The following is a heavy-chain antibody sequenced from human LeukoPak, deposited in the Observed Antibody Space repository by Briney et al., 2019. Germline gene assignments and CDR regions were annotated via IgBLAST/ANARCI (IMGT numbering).Heavy chain of an antibody. D-gene: IGHD5-24*01. CDR1: GFPFRDHA. CDR3: ARDEFDGYNLGPSIY. CDR2: ISYDARHE. V-gene: IGHV3-30*03. J-gene: IGHJ4*02. Sequence: GGSLRLSCEASGFPFRDHAMHWVRQAPGKGLDGVAVISYDARHENYADSVKGRFTVSRDDSRSTLYLQMNSLKTDDAAVYFCARDEFDGYNLGPSIYWGQGTLVTVSS.